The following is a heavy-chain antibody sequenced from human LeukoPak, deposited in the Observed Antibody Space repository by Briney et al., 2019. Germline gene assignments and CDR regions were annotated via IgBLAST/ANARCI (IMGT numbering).Heavy chain of an antibody. V-gene: IGHV3-30*03. CDR1: GFIFSSYS. CDR2: ISYDGPNK. J-gene: IGHJ4*02. D-gene: IGHD6-19*01. Sequence: GGSLRLSCAASGFIFSSYSMNWGRRAPGKGLEWVAVISYDGPNKNYADSVKGRFTISRDNSKNTLYLQMNSLRAEDTAVYYCARGVRIAVAGNIDYWGQGTLVTVSS. CDR3: ARGVRIAVAGNIDY.